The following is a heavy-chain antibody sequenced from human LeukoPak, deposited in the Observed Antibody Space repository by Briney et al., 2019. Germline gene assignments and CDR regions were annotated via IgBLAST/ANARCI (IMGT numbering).Heavy chain of an antibody. J-gene: IGHJ5*02. CDR1: GFTFSSYG. CDR2: ISGSGGST. V-gene: IGHV3-23*01. CDR3: ARAYEDYVWGSPFDP. Sequence: GGTLRLSCAASGFTFSSYGMSWVRQAPGKGLEWVSAISGSGGSTYYADSVKGRFTISRDNSKNTLYLQMNSLRAEDTAVYYCARAYEDYVWGSPFDPWGQGTLVTVSS. D-gene: IGHD3-16*01.